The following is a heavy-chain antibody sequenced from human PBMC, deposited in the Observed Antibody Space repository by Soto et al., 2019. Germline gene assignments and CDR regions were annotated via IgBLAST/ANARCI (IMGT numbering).Heavy chain of an antibody. CDR2: INAGNGNT. V-gene: IGHV1-3*01. CDR3: AREEYDFWSGPDY. D-gene: IGHD3-3*01. CDR1: GYTFTSYA. J-gene: IGHJ4*02. Sequence: ASVKVSCKASGYTFTSYAMHWVRQAPGQRLEWMGWINAGNGNTKYSQKFQGRVTITRDTSASTAYMELSSLRSEDTAVYYCAREEYDFWSGPDYWGQGTLVPVSS.